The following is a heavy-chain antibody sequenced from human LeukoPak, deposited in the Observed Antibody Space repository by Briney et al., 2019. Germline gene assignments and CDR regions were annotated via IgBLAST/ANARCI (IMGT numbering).Heavy chain of an antibody. CDR3: AKKRGGGNYYFDN. Sequence: SETLSLTCTVSGGSISSNYWSWIRQPAGKGLEWMGQIYTSGSTNYNPSLKSRVTMSVDTSKNQFSLKLSSVTAADTAVYYCAKKRGGGNYYFDNWGQGTLVTVSS. J-gene: IGHJ4*02. V-gene: IGHV4-4*07. CDR2: IYTSGST. D-gene: IGHD1-7*01. CDR1: GGSISSNY.